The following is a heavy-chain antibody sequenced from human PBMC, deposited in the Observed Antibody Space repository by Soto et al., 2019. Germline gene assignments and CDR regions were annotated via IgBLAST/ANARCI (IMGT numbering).Heavy chain of an antibody. CDR2: IGGSGRNT. CDR3: AKVPWEIVLMVYEH. Sequence: GGSLRLSCAASGFTFSNHAMSWVRQAPGKGLEWVSGIGGSGRNTYYADSVKGRFTISRDNSQNTLYLQMNSLRAEDTAVYYCAKVPWEIVLMVYEHWGQGTLVTVSS. V-gene: IGHV3-23*01. CDR1: GFTFSNHA. D-gene: IGHD2-8*01. J-gene: IGHJ4*02.